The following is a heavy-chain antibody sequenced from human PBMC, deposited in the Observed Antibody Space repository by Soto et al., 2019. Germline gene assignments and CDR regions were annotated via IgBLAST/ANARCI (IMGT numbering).Heavy chain of an antibody. CDR3: AREEVYYYYGMDV. Sequence: QVQLVESGGGVVQPGRSLRLSCAASGFTFSSYGMHWVRQAPGKGLEWVAVIWYDGSNKYYADSVKGRFTISRDNSKNTLDLQMNSLRAEDTAVYYCAREEVYYYYGMDVWGQGTKVTVSS. CDR2: IWYDGSNK. V-gene: IGHV3-33*01. CDR1: GFTFSSYG. J-gene: IGHJ6*02.